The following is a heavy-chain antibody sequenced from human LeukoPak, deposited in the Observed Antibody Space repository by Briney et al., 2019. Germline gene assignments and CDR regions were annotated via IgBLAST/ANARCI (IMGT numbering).Heavy chain of an antibody. J-gene: IGHJ4*02. V-gene: IGHV3-23*01. CDR2: VSAGGSNT. D-gene: IGHD2-15*01. CDR1: PVTFGTSA. CDR3: ARINCSGGTCYDYFDD. Sequence: PGGSLRLSCVGSPVTFGTSAMSWVRQAPGKGLEWVSAVSAGGSNTYYAESVEGRFTISRDNSKDTLYLQMDSLRVEDTAHYLCARINCSGGTCYDYFDDWGQGTLVTVTS.